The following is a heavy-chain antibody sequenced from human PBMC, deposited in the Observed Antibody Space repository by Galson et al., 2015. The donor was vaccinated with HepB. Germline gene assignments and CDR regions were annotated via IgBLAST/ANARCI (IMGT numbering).Heavy chain of an antibody. J-gene: IGHJ4*02. V-gene: IGHV3-21*01. CDR2: ISSSSSYI. CDR1: GFSFSNYG. CDR3: ARDPGYDILTGNVGYFDY. Sequence: SLRLSCAASGFSFSNYGMHWVRQAPGKGLEWVSSISSSSSYIYYADSVKGRFTISRDNAKNSLYLQMNSLRAEDTAVYYCARDPGYDILTGNVGYFDYWGQGTLVTVSS. D-gene: IGHD3-9*01.